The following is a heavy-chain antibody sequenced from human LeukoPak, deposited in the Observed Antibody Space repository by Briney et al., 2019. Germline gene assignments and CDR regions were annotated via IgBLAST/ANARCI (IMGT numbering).Heavy chain of an antibody. J-gene: IGHJ4*02. D-gene: IGHD3-22*01. CDR2: IYTSGST. CDR3: ARGHDSSGYPYYFDY. V-gene: IGHV4-4*07. CDR1: GGSISSCY. Sequence: TSETLSLTCTVSGGSISSCYWSWIRQPAGKGLEWIGRIYTSGSTNYNPSLKSRVTMSVDTSKNQFSLKLSSVTAADTAVYYCARGHDSSGYPYYFDYWGQGTLVTVSS.